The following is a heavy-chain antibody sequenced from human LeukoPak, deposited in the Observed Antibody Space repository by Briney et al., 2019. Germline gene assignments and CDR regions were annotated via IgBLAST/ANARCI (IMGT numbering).Heavy chain of an antibody. Sequence: PGGSLSLSCAASGFAFSSYWMTWVRQAPGKGLEWVANIKPDGSGKTYVDSVKGRFTISRDNAKNPLYLQMRGLRVEDTAVYYCSSQPAVLDLDWWGQGTLVTVSS. J-gene: IGHJ4*02. CDR3: SSQPAVLDLDW. V-gene: IGHV3-7*01. D-gene: IGHD6-19*01. CDR1: GFAFSSYW. CDR2: IKPDGSGK.